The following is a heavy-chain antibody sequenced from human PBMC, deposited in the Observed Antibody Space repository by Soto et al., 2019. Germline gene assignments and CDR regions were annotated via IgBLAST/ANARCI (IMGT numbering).Heavy chain of an antibody. CDR3: ARGTLWTTEYFQH. CDR2: IIPIFGTA. Sequence: GASVKVSCKTSGGTFSSYAISWVRQAPGQGLEWMGWIIPIFGTANYAQKFQGRVTITADKSTSTAYMELSSLRSEDTAVYYCARGTLWTTEYFQHWGQGTLVTVSS. V-gene: IGHV1-69*06. CDR1: GGTFSSYA. J-gene: IGHJ1*01. D-gene: IGHD3-10*01.